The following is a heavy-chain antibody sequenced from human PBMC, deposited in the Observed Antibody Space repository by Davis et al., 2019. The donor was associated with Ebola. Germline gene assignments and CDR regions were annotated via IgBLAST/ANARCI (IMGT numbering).Heavy chain of an antibody. D-gene: IGHD5-12*01. CDR3: TTPGGQDSGYDVFDI. Sequence: AASVKVSCKASRYTFTNYYMHWVRQAPGQGLEWMGMINPNDGRTIYAQKFQGRVTVTRDTSTTTVYMDLGSLRSEDTALYYCTTPGGQDSGYDVFDIWGQGTMVTVSS. V-gene: IGHV1-46*03. CDR1: RYTFTNYY. CDR2: INPNDGRT. J-gene: IGHJ3*02.